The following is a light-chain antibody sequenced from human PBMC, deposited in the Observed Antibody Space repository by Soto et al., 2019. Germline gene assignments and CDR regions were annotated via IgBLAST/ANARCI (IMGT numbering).Light chain of an antibody. V-gene: IGKV4-1*01. Sequence: DIVMTQSPDSLAVSLGERATINCKSSQSVLYSSNNKNYLAWYQQKPGQPPKLLIYWASTRESGVPDRFSGSGSGTDFTLTISILQAEEVAVYSCHQYYSIPFTFGPGTKVDIK. J-gene: IGKJ3*01. CDR2: WAS. CDR3: HQYYSIPFT. CDR1: QSVLYSSNNKNY.